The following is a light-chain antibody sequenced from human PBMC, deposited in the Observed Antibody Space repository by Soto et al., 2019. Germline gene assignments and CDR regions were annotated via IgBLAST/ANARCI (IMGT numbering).Light chain of an antibody. V-gene: IGKV3-20*01. J-gene: IGKJ1*01. CDR3: QLYGSSPPWT. Sequence: EIVLTQSPGTLSLSPGERATLSCRASQSVSSSYLAWYQQHPGQAPRLLIYGASSRATGLPDRFSSSGSETDFTLNISRLESEDVSVYYCQLYGSSPPWTFGQGTKVEI. CDR2: GAS. CDR1: QSVSSSY.